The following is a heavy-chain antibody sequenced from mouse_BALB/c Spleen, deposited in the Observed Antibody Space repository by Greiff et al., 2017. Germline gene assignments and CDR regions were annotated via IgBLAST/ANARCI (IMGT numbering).Heavy chain of an antibody. D-gene: IGHD2-1*01. V-gene: IGHV5-6-3*01. CDR1: GFTFSSYG. Sequence: VKLMESGGGLVQPGGSLKLSCAASGFTFSSYGMSWVRQTPDKRLELVATITSNGGSTYYPDSVKGRFTISSDNAKNTLYLQMSSLKSEDTAMYYCAPYGNYDAMDYWGQGTSVTVSS. CDR3: APYGNYDAMDY. J-gene: IGHJ4*01. CDR2: ITSNGGST.